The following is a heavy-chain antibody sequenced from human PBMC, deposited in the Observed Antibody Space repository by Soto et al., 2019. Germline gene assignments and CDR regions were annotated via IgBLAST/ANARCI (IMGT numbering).Heavy chain of an antibody. D-gene: IGHD1-26*01. CDR2: TYYRSKWYN. CDR1: GDSVSSNSTT. J-gene: IGHJ5*02. Sequence: SQTLSLTCAISGDSVSSNSTTWNWIRQSPSRGLEWLGRTYYRSKWYNDYAVSVKSRITINPDTSKNQFSLQLNSVTPEDTARDYCNSGGYNRLDPCGKRTLVTVAS. V-gene: IGHV6-1*01. CDR3: NSGGYNRLDP.